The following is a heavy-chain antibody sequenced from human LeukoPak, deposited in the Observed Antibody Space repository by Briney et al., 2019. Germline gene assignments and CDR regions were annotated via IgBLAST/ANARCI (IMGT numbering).Heavy chain of an antibody. CDR2: IYRGGST. J-gene: IGHJ4*02. CDR1: GFTVSSNY. D-gene: IGHD3-22*01. CDR3: ARDRDYDSSGYYYNDY. V-gene: IGHV3-66*02. Sequence: GGSLRLSCAASGFTVSSNYMSWVRQAPGKGLEWVSVIYRGGSTYYADSVKGRFTISRDNSKNTLYLQMNSLRAEDTGVYYCARDRDYDSSGYYYNDYWGQGNLVTVSS.